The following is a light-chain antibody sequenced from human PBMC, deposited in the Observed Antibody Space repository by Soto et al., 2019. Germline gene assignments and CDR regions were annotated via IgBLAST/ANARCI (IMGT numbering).Light chain of an antibody. CDR2: LEGTGSY. V-gene: IGLV4-60*02. Sequence: QSVLTQSSSASASLGSSVKLTCTLSSGHSSYIIEWHQQQPGNAPRYLMKLEGTGSYNKGSGVPDRFSGSSSGADRYLTISNLQFEDEADYYCETWDRNTVVFGGGTKVTVL. J-gene: IGLJ2*01. CDR1: SGHSSYI. CDR3: ETWDRNTVV.